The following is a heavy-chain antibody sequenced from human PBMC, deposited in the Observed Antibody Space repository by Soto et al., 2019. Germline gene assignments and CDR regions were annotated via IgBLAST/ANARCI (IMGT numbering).Heavy chain of an antibody. CDR3: AKTFYFGQGGNYYYYGMDV. Sequence: GGSLRLSCAASGFTFSSYGMHWVRQAPGKGLEWVAVISYDGSNKYYADSVKGRFTISRDNSKNTLYLQMNSLRAEDTAVYYCAKTFYFGQGGNYYYYGMDVWGQGTTVTVSS. V-gene: IGHV3-30*18. D-gene: IGHD1-26*01. J-gene: IGHJ6*02. CDR2: ISYDGSNK. CDR1: GFTFSSYG.